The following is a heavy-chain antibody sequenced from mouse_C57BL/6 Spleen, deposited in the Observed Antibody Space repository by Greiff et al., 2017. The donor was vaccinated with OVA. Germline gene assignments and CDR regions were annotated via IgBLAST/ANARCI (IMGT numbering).Heavy chain of an antibody. Sequence: EVQRVESEGGLVQPGSSMKLSCTASGFTFSDYYMAWVRQVPEKGLEWVANINYDGSSTYYLDSLKSRFIISRDNAKNILYLQMSSLKSEDTATYYCARDNDGYYFYWYFDVWGTGTTVTVSS. V-gene: IGHV5-16*01. D-gene: IGHD2-3*01. CDR3: ARDNDGYYFYWYFDV. CDR1: GFTFSDYY. J-gene: IGHJ1*03. CDR2: INYDGSST.